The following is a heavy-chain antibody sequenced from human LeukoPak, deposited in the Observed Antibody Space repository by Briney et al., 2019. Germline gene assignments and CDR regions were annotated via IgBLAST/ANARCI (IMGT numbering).Heavy chain of an antibody. J-gene: IGHJ5*02. CDR3: ARDLIDFWSGYLVYNWFDP. V-gene: IGHV7-4-1*02. CDR1: GYTFTSYA. D-gene: IGHD3-3*01. Sequence: ASVKVSCKASGYTFTSYAMNWVRQAPGQGLEWMGWINTNTGNPTYAQGFTGRFVFSLDTSVSTAYLQISSLKAEDTAVYYCARDLIDFWSGYLVYNWFDPWGQGTLVTVSS. CDR2: INTNTGNP.